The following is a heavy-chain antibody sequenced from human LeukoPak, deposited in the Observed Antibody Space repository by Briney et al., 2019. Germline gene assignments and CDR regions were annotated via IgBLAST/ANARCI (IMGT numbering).Heavy chain of an antibody. D-gene: IGHD4-23*01. V-gene: IGHV1-46*01. CDR1: GYTFTSYY. Sequence: ASVKVSCKASGYTFTSYYMHWVRQAPGQGLEWMGIINPSGGSTNYAQKFQGRVTMTRDRSTSTVYMELSSLRSEDTAVFYCARDPRASTVVSPPPAFDIWGQGTMVTVSS. CDR2: INPSGGST. CDR3: ARDPRASTVVSPPPAFDI. J-gene: IGHJ3*02.